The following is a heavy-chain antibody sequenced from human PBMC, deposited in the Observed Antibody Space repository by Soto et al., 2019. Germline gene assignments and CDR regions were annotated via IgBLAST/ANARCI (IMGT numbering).Heavy chain of an antibody. CDR1: GYIFPDYY. J-gene: IGHJ4*02. D-gene: IGHD6-6*01. CDR2: INPNGGGT. CDR3: AHQGDYSSSLTPDFDY. Sequence: ASVKVSCKASGYIFPDYYVHWVRQAPGEGLEWMGRINPNGGGTNYAQKFEGWVTMTTDTSISTAYMELSRLNFDDTAVYYCAHQGDYSSSLTPDFDYWGQGTLVTVSS. V-gene: IGHV1-2*04.